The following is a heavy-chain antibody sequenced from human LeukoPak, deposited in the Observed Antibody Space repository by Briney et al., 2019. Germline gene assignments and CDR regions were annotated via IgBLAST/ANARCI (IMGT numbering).Heavy chain of an antibody. J-gene: IGHJ6*03. CDR1: GFTFTSYA. Sequence: GGSLRLSCAASGFTFTSYAMSWVRQAPGKGLEWVSSISGSGGGTFYADSVKGRFTISRDNSKNTLYLQMNSLRVEDTAVYYCAKAPRFGDHATEYYYYYMHVWGKGTTVTISS. D-gene: IGHD3-16*01. CDR3: AKAPRFGDHATEYYYYYMHV. CDR2: ISGSGGGT. V-gene: IGHV3-23*01.